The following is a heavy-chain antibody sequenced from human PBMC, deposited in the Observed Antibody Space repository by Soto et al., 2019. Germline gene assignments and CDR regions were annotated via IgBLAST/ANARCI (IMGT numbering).Heavy chain of an antibody. J-gene: IGHJ3*02. CDR1: GFTFSSYS. D-gene: IGHD3-22*01. CDR3: ARGYHYYDSSGYDKWDAFDI. V-gene: IGHV3-21*01. Sequence: EVQLVESGGGLVKPGGSLRLSCAASGFTFSSYSMNWVRQAPGKGLEWVSSISSSSSYIYYADSVKGRFTISRDNAKNYVYGXMNSLRAEDTAVYYCARGYHYYDSSGYDKWDAFDIWGQGTMVTVSS. CDR2: ISSSSSYI.